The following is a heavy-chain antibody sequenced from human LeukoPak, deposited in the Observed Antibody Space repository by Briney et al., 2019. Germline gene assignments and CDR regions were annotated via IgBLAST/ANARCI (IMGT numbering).Heavy chain of an antibody. V-gene: IGHV3-30-3*01. CDR1: GFTFSSYA. D-gene: IGHD3-16*01. J-gene: IGHJ6*02. CDR3: AKDITSYYYYYFGMDV. CDR2: ISYDGSNK. Sequence: GRSLRLSCAASGFTFSSYAMHWVRQAPGKGLEWVAVISYDGSNKYYADSVKGRFTISRDNSKNTLYLQMDSLRAEDTAIYYCAKDITSYYYYYFGMDVWGQGTTVTVPS.